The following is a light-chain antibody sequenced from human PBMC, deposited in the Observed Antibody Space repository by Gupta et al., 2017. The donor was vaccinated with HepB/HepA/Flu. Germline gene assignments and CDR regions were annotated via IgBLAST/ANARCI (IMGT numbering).Light chain of an antibody. Sequence: EIVLTQSPGTLSLSPGERATLSCRASQSVSSSYLAWYQQKPGQAPRLLIYGASSRATGIPDRFSGSGSGTDFTLTISRREPEDFAVYYCQHNSSSPRAFGHGTKVDIK. CDR2: GAS. J-gene: IGKJ3*01. V-gene: IGKV3-20*01. CDR3: QHNSSSPRA. CDR1: QSVSSSY.